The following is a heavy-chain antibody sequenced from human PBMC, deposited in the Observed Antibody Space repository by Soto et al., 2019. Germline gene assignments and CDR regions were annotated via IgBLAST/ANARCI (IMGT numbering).Heavy chain of an antibody. D-gene: IGHD2-21*02. Sequence: QVQLVQSGAEVKKPGASVKVSCKASGYTFTSYGISWVRQAPGQGLEWMGWISAYNGNTNYAQKLQGRVTRTTGTSTSTACLGLRSLRSDDTAVYYCARTPRDCGGDCYPYFDYWGQGTLVTVSS. V-gene: IGHV1-18*01. CDR1: GYTFTSYG. CDR3: ARTPRDCGGDCYPYFDY. J-gene: IGHJ4*02. CDR2: ISAYNGNT.